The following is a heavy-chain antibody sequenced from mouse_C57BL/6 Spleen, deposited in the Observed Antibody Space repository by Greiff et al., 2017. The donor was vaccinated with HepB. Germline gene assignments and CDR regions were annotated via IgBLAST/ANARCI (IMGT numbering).Heavy chain of an antibody. J-gene: IGHJ4*01. D-gene: IGHD1-1*01. V-gene: IGHV10-3*01. CDR3: VRDGLLDYYGSGAMDY. CDR2: IRSKSSNYAT. Sequence: DVKLVESGGGLVQPKGSLKLSCAASGFTFNTYAMHWVRQAPGKGLEWVARIRSKSSNYATYYADSVKDRFTISRDDSQSMLYLQMNNLKTEDTAMYYGVRDGLLDYYGSGAMDYWGQGTSVTVSS. CDR1: GFTFNTYA.